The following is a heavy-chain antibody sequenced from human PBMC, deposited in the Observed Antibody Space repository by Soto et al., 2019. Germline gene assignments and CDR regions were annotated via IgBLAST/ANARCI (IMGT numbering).Heavy chain of an antibody. CDR2: IKQDGSEK. CDR1: GFIFSSYW. V-gene: IGHV3-7*01. Sequence: GGSLRLSCAATGFIFSSYWMSWVRQAPGKGLEWVANIKQDGSEKYYVDSAKGRFTISRDNAKNSLHLQMNSLRAEDTAVYYCARGFNSALDIWGQGKMVTVSS. CDR3: ARGFNSALDI. J-gene: IGHJ3*02.